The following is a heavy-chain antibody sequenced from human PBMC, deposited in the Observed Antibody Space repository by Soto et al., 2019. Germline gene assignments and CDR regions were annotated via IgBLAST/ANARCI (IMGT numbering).Heavy chain of an antibody. CDR3: TRGGTPYFDC. D-gene: IGHD1-1*01. Sequence: SCGASGFAFSDDGMVWVRQPPGKGLEWVTTISSHGGNEHYADSVKGRFTVSRDNSKNTVYLQMDSLRDEDTAVYFCTRGGTPYFDCWGQGTQVTVSS. J-gene: IGHJ4*02. CDR2: ISSHGGNE. CDR1: GFAFSDDG. V-gene: IGHV3-30*03.